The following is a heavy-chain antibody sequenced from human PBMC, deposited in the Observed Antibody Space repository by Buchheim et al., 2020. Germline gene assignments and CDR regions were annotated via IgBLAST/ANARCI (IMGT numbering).Heavy chain of an antibody. D-gene: IGHD3-22*01. V-gene: IGHV3-23*01. Sequence: EVQLLESGGGLVQPGGSLRLSCAASRFTFSSSGMSWVRQAPGKGLEWVSSITGSGVTTFYADSVKGRFTISRDNSKNTLYLQMNSLRAEDTAVYYCAKRGSGYYFDYWGQGTL. CDR3: AKRGSGYYFDY. CDR1: RFTFSSSG. J-gene: IGHJ4*02. CDR2: ITGSGVTT.